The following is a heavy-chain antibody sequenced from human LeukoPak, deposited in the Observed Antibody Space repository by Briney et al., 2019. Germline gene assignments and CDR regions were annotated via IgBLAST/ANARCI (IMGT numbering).Heavy chain of an antibody. Sequence: GGSLRLYCAASGFTFSSYAMSWVRQAPGKGLEWVSAISGSGGSTYYADSVKGRFTISRDNSKNTLYLQMNSLRAEDTAVYYCAKDPGIYYYYGMDVWGQGTTVTVSS. CDR2: ISGSGGST. CDR1: GFTFSSYA. J-gene: IGHJ6*02. V-gene: IGHV3-23*01. D-gene: IGHD3-10*01. CDR3: AKDPGIYYYYGMDV.